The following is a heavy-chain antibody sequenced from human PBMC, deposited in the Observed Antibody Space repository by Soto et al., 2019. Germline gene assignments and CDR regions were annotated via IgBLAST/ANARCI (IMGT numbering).Heavy chain of an antibody. Sequence: PSETLSLTCTVSGGSISSYYWSWIRQPPGKGLEWIGYIYYSGSTNYNPSLKSRVTISVDTSKNQFSLKLSSVTAADTAVYYCARVRGAFKLAQFDYWGQGTLLTVSS. CDR1: GGSISSYY. D-gene: IGHD3-10*01. CDR3: ARVRGAFKLAQFDY. V-gene: IGHV4-59*01. CDR2: IYYSGST. J-gene: IGHJ4*02.